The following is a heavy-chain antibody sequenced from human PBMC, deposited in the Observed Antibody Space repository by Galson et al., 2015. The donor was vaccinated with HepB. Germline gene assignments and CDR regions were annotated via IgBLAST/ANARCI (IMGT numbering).Heavy chain of an antibody. CDR3: ARSPRWGLGELSEQHFDY. CDR1: GFTFSSYA. Sequence: SLRLSCAVSGFTFSSYAMSWVRLAPGKGLEWVSGISGSGGSISYADSVKGRFTISRDNAKNSLYLQMNSLRAEDTAVYYCARSPRWGLGELSEQHFDYWGQGTLVTVSS. V-gene: IGHV3-23*01. CDR2: ISGSGGSI. D-gene: IGHD3-16*02. J-gene: IGHJ4*02.